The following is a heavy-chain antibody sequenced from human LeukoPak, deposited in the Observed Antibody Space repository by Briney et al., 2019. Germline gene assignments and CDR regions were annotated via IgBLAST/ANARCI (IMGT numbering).Heavy chain of an antibody. V-gene: IGHV3-21*01. CDR2: ISSSSSYI. Sequence: GGSLRLSCAASGVTFSSYSMNWVRQAPGKGLEWVSSISSSSSYIYYADSVKGRFTISRDNAKNSLYLQMNSLRAEDTAVYYCASTPLRGYSSSSQAGYWGQGTLATVSS. CDR3: ASTPLRGYSSSSQAGY. D-gene: IGHD6-6*01. CDR1: GVTFSSYS. J-gene: IGHJ4*02.